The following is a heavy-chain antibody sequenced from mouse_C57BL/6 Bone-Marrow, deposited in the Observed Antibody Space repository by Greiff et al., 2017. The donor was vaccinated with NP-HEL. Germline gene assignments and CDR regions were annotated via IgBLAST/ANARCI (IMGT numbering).Heavy chain of an antibody. D-gene: IGHD1-1*01. CDR2: IWWDDDK. J-gene: IGHJ2*01. CDR3: ARIEEITTVVARDYFDY. CDR1: GFSLSTFGMG. V-gene: IGHV8-8*01. Sequence: QVTLKVSGPGILQPSQTLSLTCSFSGFSLSTFGMGVGWIRQPSGKGLEWLAHIWWDDDKYYNPALKSRLSIYKDTSKNQVVLKIANVDTADTATYYCARIEEITTVVARDYFDYWGQGTTLTVSS.